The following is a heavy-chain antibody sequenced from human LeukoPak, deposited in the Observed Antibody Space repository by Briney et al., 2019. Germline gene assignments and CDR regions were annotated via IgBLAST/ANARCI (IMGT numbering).Heavy chain of an antibody. CDR3: ARRDYGPGSYYPSDDY. V-gene: IGHV4-38-2*01. D-gene: IGHD3-10*01. CDR1: GYSISSGYY. CDR2: IYHSGST. Sequence: SETLSLTCAVSGYSISSGYYWGWIRQPPGKGLEWIGSIYHSGSTYYNPSLKSRVTISVDTSKNQFSLKLSSVTAADTAVYYCARRDYGPGSYYPSDDYWGQGTLVTVSS. J-gene: IGHJ4*02.